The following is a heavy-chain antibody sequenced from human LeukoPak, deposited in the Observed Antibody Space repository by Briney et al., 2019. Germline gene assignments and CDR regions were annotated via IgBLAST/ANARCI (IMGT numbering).Heavy chain of an antibody. Sequence: PSETLSLTCTVSGGSISSYYWSWIRQPPGKGLEWIGYIYYSGSTNYNPSPKSRVTISVDTSKNQFSLKLSSVTAADTAVYYGARVVGPGIAAAGREWFDPWGQGTLVTVSS. CDR1: GGSISSYY. D-gene: IGHD6-13*01. V-gene: IGHV4-59*01. J-gene: IGHJ5*02. CDR2: IYYSGST. CDR3: ARVVGPGIAAAGREWFDP.